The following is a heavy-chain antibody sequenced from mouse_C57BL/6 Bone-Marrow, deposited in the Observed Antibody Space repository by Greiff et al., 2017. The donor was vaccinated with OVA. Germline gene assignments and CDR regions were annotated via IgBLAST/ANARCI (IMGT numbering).Heavy chain of an antibody. CDR3: ARQGDFDY. CDR1: GYTFTSYW. CDR2: IHPNSGST. Sequence: QVQLKESGAELVKPGASVKLSCKASGYTFTSYWMHWVKQRPGQGLEWIGMIHPNSGSTNYNEKFKSKATLTVDKSSSTAYMQLSSLTSEDSAVYYCARQGDFDYWGQGTTLTVSS. J-gene: IGHJ2*01. V-gene: IGHV1-64*01.